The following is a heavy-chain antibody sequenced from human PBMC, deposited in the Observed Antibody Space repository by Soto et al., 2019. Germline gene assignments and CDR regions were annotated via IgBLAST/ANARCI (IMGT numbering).Heavy chain of an antibody. J-gene: IGHJ4*02. V-gene: IGHV5-51*01. D-gene: IGHD3-10*01. Sequence: GESLKISCQVSGYPFTTYWIGWVRQMPGKGLEWMGKIFPPDSDTRYSPSFQGQVTMSVDKSTSTAYLQWSSLKASDTAMYYCSRVHGSQNAFDLWTQGT. CDR3: SRVHGSQNAFDL. CDR1: GYPFTTYW. CDR2: IFPPDSDT.